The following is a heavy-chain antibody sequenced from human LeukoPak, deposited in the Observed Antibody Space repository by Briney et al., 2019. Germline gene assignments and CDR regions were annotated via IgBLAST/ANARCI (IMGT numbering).Heavy chain of an antibody. CDR3: AKGGAVAGTLVRAFDI. V-gene: IGHV3-9*01. J-gene: IGHJ3*02. D-gene: IGHD6-19*01. Sequence: GRSLRLSCAASGFTFDDYAMHWVRQAPGKGLEWVSGISWNSGSIGYADSVKGRFTISRDNAKNSLYLQMNSLRAEDTALYYCAKGGAVAGTLVRAFDIWGQGTMVTVSS. CDR2: ISWNSGSI. CDR1: GFTFDDYA.